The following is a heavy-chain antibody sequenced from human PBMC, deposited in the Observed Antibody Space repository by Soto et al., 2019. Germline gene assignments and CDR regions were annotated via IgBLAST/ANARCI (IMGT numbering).Heavy chain of an antibody. CDR2: IYWDDDK. J-gene: IGHJ3*02. V-gene: IGHV2-5*02. CDR1: GFSLSTSGVG. CDR3: AHRRGRGPIANAFDI. D-gene: IGHD6-13*01. Sequence: GSGPTLVNATQTLTLTCTFSGFSLSTSGVGVGWIRQPPGKALEWLALIYWDDDKRYSPSLKSRLTITKDTSKNQVVLTMTNMDPVDTATYYCAHRRGRGPIANAFDIWGQGTMVTVSS.